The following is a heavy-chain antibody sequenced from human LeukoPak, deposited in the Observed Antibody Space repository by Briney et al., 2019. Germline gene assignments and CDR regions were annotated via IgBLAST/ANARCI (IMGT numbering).Heavy chain of an antibody. D-gene: IGHD3-16*01. CDR2: IKQDGSEE. CDR3: ARDWGFAIDLAFDI. V-gene: IGHV3-7*05. Sequence: GGSLRLSCAASGFTFSSYWMSWVRQAPGKGLEWVATIKQDGSEEYFVDSVKGRFTISRDNAKNSLYLQMNSLRAEDTAIYYCARDWGFAIDLAFDIWGQGTMVTVSS. CDR1: GFTFSSYW. J-gene: IGHJ3*02.